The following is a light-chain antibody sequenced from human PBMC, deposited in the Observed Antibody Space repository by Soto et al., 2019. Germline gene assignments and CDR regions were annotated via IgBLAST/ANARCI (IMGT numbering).Light chain of an antibody. CDR2: EVS. CDR1: SSDVGAYNY. J-gene: IGLJ3*02. CDR3: TSYSGGDSWV. V-gene: IGLV2-14*01. Sequence: QSALTQPASVSGSPGQSVTISCTGTSSDVGAYNYVSWYQQYPGKAPKLLIYEVSKRPSGASNRFSGSKSGNTASLTISGLQAGDEADYYCTSYSGGDSWVFGGGTKLTVL.